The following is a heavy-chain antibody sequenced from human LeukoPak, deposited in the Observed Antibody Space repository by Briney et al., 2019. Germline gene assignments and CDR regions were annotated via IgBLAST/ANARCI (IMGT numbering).Heavy chain of an antibody. CDR1: GFTFSNYA. CDR2: ISGSGGST. CDR3: ASGVSSTSCYVDY. V-gene: IGHV3-23*01. J-gene: IGHJ4*02. D-gene: IGHD2-2*01. Sequence: GGSLRLSCAASGFTFSNYAMSWVRQAPGKGLEWVSAISGSGGSTYYADSVKGRFTISRDNSKNTLYLQMNSLRAEDTAVYYCASGVSSTSCYVDYWGQGTLVTVSS.